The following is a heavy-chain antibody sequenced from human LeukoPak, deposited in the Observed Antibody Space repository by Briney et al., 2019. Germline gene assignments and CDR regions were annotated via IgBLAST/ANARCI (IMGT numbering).Heavy chain of an antibody. CDR2: ISYSGST. CDR1: GGSISSSSYY. J-gene: IGHJ4*02. D-gene: IGHD1-26*01. CDR3: ARVGAAGYYFDY. V-gene: IGHV4-39*01. Sequence: SETLSLTCTVSGGSISSSSYYWGWIRQPPGKGLEWIGSISYSGSTYYNPSLKSRVTISVDTSKNQFSLKLSSVTAADTAVYYCARVGAAGYYFDYWGQGTLVTVSS.